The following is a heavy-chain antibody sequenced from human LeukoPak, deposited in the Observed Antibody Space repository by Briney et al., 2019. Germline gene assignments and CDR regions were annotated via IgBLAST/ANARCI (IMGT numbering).Heavy chain of an antibody. Sequence: GGSLRLSCAASGFTFSSYAMSWVRQAPGKGLEWVSVISGSGGSTYHADSVKGRFTVSRDNSKNTLSLQMNSLRAEDTAVYFCAKGVIGSGSYGYYFDYWGQGTLVTVSS. CDR2: ISGSGGST. CDR1: GFTFSSYA. J-gene: IGHJ4*02. CDR3: AKGVIGSGSYGYYFDY. V-gene: IGHV3-23*01. D-gene: IGHD3-10*01.